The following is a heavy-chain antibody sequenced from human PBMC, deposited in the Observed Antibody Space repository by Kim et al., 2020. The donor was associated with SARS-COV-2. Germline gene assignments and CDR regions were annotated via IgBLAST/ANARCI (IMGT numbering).Heavy chain of an antibody. Sequence: GGSLRLSCAASGFTFSSYAMTWVRQAPGKGLEWVSGISGSGGSTYYPDSVKGRFTISRDNSKNTLYLQMNSLRAEDTAVYYCAKWNQYCSSNSWYVDYWGQGTLVTVSS. CDR2: ISGSGGST. V-gene: IGHV3-23*01. CDR1: GFTFSSYA. J-gene: IGHJ4*02. CDR3: AKWNQYCSSNSWYVDY. D-gene: IGHD2-2*01.